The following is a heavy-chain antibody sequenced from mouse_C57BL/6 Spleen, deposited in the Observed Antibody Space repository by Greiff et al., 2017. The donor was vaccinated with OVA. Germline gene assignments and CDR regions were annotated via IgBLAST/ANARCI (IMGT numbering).Heavy chain of an antibody. D-gene: IGHD1-1*01. V-gene: IGHV1-64*01. CDR2: IHPNSGST. CDR3: ARYYYGSSYAYFDV. J-gene: IGHJ1*03. CDR1: GYTFTSYW. Sequence: QVQLQQPGAELVKPGASVKLSCKASGYTFTSYWMHWVKQRPGQGLEWIGMIHPNSGSTNYNEKFKSKATLTVDKSSSTAYMQLSSLTSEDSAVYYCARYYYGSSYAYFDVWGTGTTVTVSS.